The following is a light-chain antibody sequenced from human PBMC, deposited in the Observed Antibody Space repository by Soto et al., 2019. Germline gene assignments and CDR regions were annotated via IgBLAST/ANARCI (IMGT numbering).Light chain of an antibody. J-gene: IGKJ1*01. V-gene: IGKV4-1*01. CDR3: QRYLGSPT. CDR2: WAS. CDR1: QSVLYSSNNRDY. Sequence: DIVMTQSPDSLAVSLGERATINCKSSQSVLYSSNNRDYLAWYQQKPGQPPKLLIYWASTRESGVPDRFSGSVSGTDFTLTISSLQAEDVAVYYCQRYLGSPTFGQGTKVEIK.